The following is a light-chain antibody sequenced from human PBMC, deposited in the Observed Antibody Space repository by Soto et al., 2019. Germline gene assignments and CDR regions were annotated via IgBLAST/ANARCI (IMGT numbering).Light chain of an antibody. Sequence: IQLTQSPSSLSASVGDRVTITCRASQGISNSLAWYQQKPGKAPTLLMYLASTLQSGVPARFSGSGSGTNFTLTISSLQPEDFATYYCQQLIRFPTKFGQGTKVEIK. CDR1: QGISNS. V-gene: IGKV1-9*01. CDR3: QQLIRFPTK. J-gene: IGKJ1*01. CDR2: LAS.